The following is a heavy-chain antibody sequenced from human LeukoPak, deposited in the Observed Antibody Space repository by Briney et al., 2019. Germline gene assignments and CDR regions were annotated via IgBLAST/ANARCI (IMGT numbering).Heavy chain of an antibody. J-gene: IGHJ4*02. Sequence: PSETLSLTCSVSDDSITMYYWTWIRQPPGKGLEWIGYVDHTGSTNFNPSLNGRVSISRDTTKNLFSLRLRSVTAADTAVYYCARAILSGYPDSWGQGTLVIVFS. CDR2: VDHTGST. CDR1: DDSITMYY. D-gene: IGHD3-3*01. CDR3: ARAILSGYPDS. V-gene: IGHV4-59*01.